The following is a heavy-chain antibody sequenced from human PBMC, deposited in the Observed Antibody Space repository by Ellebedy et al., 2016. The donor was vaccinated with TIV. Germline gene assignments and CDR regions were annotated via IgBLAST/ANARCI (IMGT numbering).Heavy chain of an antibody. CDR1: GGSISRYY. CDR3: ARLGGVSFGERPIDY. V-gene: IGHV4-59*01. J-gene: IGHJ4*02. D-gene: IGHD3-10*01. Sequence: SETLSLTCIVSGGSISRYYWSWIRQPPGRGLEWIGNIYYTGTTNYNPSLQSRVTISLDTSKNQFSLRLTFVTAADTAVYYCARLGGVSFGERPIDYWGQGTLVTVSS. CDR2: IYYTGTT.